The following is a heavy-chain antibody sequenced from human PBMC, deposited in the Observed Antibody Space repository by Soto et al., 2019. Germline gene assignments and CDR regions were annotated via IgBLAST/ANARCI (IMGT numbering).Heavy chain of an antibody. CDR1: GGSFSGYY. CDR2: INHSGST. D-gene: IGHD5-18*01. CDR3: ARGVVDTAMVDFDY. Sequence: PSETLSLTCAVYGGSFSGYYWSWIRQPPGKGLEWIGEINHSGSTNYNPSLKSRVTISVDTSKNQFSLKLSSVTAADTAVYYCARGVVDTAMVDFDYWGQGTLVTVSS. V-gene: IGHV4-34*01. J-gene: IGHJ4*02.